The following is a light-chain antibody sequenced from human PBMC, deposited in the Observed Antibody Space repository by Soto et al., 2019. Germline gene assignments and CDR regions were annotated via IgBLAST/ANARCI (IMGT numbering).Light chain of an antibody. V-gene: IGKV3-15*01. CDR2: GAF. Sequence: EIVMTQSPATLSVSPRERATRSCRASQSVNSNLAWYQQKPGQAPRLLIYGAFTRATGIPARFSGSRSGTEFTLTISSLQCEDFAVYYCQQYNNWPHWTFGQGTKVEIK. CDR1: QSVNSN. J-gene: IGKJ1*01. CDR3: QQYNNWPHWT.